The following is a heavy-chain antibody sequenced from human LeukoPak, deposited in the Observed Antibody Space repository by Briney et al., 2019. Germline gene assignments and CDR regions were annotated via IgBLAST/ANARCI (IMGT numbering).Heavy chain of an antibody. D-gene: IGHD3-22*01. CDR3: ARGGYYYDSSDAFDI. Sequence: SETLSLTCTVSGGSISSYYWSWIRQPAGKGLEWIGRIYTSGSTNYNPSLKSRVTMSVDTSKNQFSLKLSSVTAADTAVYYCARGGYYYDSSDAFDIWGQGTMVTVSS. CDR1: GGSISSYY. J-gene: IGHJ3*02. V-gene: IGHV4-4*07. CDR2: IYTSGST.